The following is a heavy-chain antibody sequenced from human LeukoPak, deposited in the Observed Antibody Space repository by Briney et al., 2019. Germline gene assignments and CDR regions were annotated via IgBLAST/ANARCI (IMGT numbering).Heavy chain of an antibody. J-gene: IGHJ3*02. Sequence: GASVKVSCKASGYTFTGYYMHWVRQAPGQGLEWMGWINTNTGNPTYAQGFTGRFVFSLDTSVSTAYLQISSLKAEDTAVYYCARDIRGARLRDAFDIWGQGTMVTVSS. CDR3: ARDIRGARLRDAFDI. CDR2: INTNTGNP. V-gene: IGHV7-4-1*02. CDR1: GYTFTGYY. D-gene: IGHD1-26*01.